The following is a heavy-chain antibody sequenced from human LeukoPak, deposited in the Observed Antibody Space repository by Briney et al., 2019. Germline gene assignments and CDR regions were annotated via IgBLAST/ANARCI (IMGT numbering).Heavy chain of an antibody. V-gene: IGHV3-21*01. CDR2: ISSSSSYI. J-gene: IGHJ4*02. D-gene: IGHD3-10*01. CDR1: GFTFSSYS. CDR3: ARMPMVRGVIRIFDY. Sequence: GGSLRLSCAASGFTFSSYSMNWVRQAPGKGLEWVSSISSSSSYIYCADSVKGRFTISRDNAKNSLYLQMNSLRAEDTAVYYCARMPMVRGVIRIFDYWGQGTLVTVSS.